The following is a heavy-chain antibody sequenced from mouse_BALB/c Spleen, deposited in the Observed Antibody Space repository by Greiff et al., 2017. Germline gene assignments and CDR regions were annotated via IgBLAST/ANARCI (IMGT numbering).Heavy chain of an antibody. CDR2: ISSGGSYT. D-gene: IGHD1-1*01. CDR3: AREYYGSSSYYFDY. CDR1: GFTFSSYA. Sequence: EVKLVESGGGLVKPGGSLKLSCAASGFTFSSYAMSWVRQSPEKRLEWVAEISSGGSYTYYPDTVTGRFTISRDNAKNTLYLEMSSLRSEDTAMYYCAREYYGSSSYYFDYWGQGTTLTVSS. V-gene: IGHV5-9-4*01. J-gene: IGHJ2*01.